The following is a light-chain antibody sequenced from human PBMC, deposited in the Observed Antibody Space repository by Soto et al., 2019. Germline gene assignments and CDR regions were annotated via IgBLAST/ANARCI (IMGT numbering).Light chain of an antibody. J-gene: IGLJ2*01. CDR3: CSYAGSSTLV. CDR1: RSDVVSYNL. CDR2: EVS. V-gene: IGLV2-23*02. Sequence: QSALTQPASVSGSPGQSITISCTGTRSDVVSYNLVSWYQQHPGKAPKLMIYEVSKRPSGVSNRFSGSKSGNTASLTISGLQAEDEADYYCCSYAGSSTLVFGGETKLTVL.